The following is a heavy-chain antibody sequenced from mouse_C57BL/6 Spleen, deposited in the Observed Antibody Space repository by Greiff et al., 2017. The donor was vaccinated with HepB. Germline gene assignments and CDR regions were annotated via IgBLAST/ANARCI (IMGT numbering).Heavy chain of an antibody. D-gene: IGHD4-1*01. CDR1: GFTFSSYA. J-gene: IGHJ3*01. CDR3: TRVKNWDGFAY. CDR2: ISSGGDYI. V-gene: IGHV5-9-1*02. Sequence: EVKLVESGEGLVKPGGSLKLSCAASGFTFSSYAMSWVRQTPEKRLEWVAYISSGGDYIYYADTVKGRFTISRDNARNTLYLQMSSLKSEDTAIYYCTRVKNWDGFAYWGQGTLVTVSA.